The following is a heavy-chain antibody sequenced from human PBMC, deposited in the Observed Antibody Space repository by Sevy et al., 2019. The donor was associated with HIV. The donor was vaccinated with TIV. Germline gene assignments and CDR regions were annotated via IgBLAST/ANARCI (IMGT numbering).Heavy chain of an antibody. CDR2: ISSSSSYI. D-gene: IGHD4-17*01. J-gene: IGHJ4*02. CDR3: ARVPNYGDYGIDY. Sequence: GGSLRLSCAASGFTFTRHSMNWVRQAPGKGLEWVSYISSSSSYIYYANSVKGRFTISRDNAKNSVYLQMNSLRAEYTAVYYCARVPNYGDYGIDYWGQGTLVTVSS. CDR1: GFTFTRHS. V-gene: IGHV3-21*01.